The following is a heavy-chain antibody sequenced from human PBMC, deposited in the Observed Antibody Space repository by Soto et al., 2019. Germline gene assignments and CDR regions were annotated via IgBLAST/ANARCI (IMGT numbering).Heavy chain of an antibody. D-gene: IGHD1-26*01. Sequence: SETLSLTGTVSGGSISSYYWSWIRQPAGKGLEWLGRIYTSGSTNYNPSLKSRVTLSVDTSKNQFSRKLSSVTAVDTAVYYCGREGDLLGAIVPYYYNSMDVWGPGTPVMVST. J-gene: IGHJ6*01. CDR1: GGSISSYY. CDR3: GREGDLLGAIVPYYYNSMDV. CDR2: IYTSGST. V-gene: IGHV4-4*07.